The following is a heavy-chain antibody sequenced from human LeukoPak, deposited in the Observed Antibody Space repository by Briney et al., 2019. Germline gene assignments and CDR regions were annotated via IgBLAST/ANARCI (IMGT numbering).Heavy chain of an antibody. CDR2: IYPGDSDT. CDR3: ARHVYDSSGYYYGAFDY. CDR1: GYSFTSYW. D-gene: IGHD3-22*01. J-gene: IGHJ4*02. Sequence: GESLKISCKGSGYSFTSYWIGWVRQMPGKGLEWMGIIYPGDSDTRYSPSFQGQVTISADKSISTAYLQWSSLKASDTAMCYCARHVYDSSGYYYGAFDYWGQGTLVTVSS. V-gene: IGHV5-51*01.